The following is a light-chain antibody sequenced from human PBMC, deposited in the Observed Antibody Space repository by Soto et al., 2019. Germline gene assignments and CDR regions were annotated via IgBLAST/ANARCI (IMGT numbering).Light chain of an antibody. Sequence: QSVLTPQPSASGTPGQRVFISCSESRSNIGGTNYAYWYQQLPGAAPKLLMHSNNLRPSGVPERISGSKSGTSASLAISGLRSEDDAVYYCASWDDRMGAVIFGGGTKVTVL. CDR3: ASWDDRMGAVI. J-gene: IGLJ2*01. CDR1: RSNIGGTNY. CDR2: SNN. V-gene: IGLV1-47*02.